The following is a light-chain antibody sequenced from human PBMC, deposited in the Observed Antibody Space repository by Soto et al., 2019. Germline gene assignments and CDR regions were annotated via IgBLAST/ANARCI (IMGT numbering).Light chain of an antibody. CDR1: SSNIGSNT. V-gene: IGLV1-44*01. Sequence: QSVLTQPPSASGTPGQRVTISCSGSSSNIGSNTVYWYQQLPGTAPKLLIYSSNQRPSGVPDRFSGSKSGTSASLAISGLQSEDEADYYCAAWDDSLNGYYVFGTGTKVTVL. J-gene: IGLJ1*01. CDR2: SSN. CDR3: AAWDDSLNGYYV.